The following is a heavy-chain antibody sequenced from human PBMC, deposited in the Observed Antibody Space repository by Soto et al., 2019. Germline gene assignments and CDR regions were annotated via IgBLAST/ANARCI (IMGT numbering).Heavy chain of an antibody. CDR3: ATAYNWNYYFDY. Sequence: ASVKVSCKVSGYTLTELSMHWVRQAPGKGLEWMGGFDPEDGETIYAQKFQGRVTMTEDTSTDTAYMELSSLRSEDTAVYYCATAYNWNYYFDYWGQGTLVTVSS. V-gene: IGHV1-24*01. CDR2: FDPEDGET. CDR1: GYTLTELS. J-gene: IGHJ4*02. D-gene: IGHD1-7*01.